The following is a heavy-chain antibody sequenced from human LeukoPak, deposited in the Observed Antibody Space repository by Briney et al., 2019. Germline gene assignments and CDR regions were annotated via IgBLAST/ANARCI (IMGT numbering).Heavy chain of an antibody. J-gene: IGHJ6*02. CDR3: ARNRGTIAATGTGGVYYYYGMDV. D-gene: IGHD6-13*01. Sequence: GGSLRLSCAASGFTFSTYAMSWVRQAPGKGLEWVSAISVSAGSTYYADSVKGRFTISRDNSKNTLYLQMNSLRAEDTAVYYCARNRGTIAATGTGGVYYYYGMDVWGQGTTVTVSS. V-gene: IGHV3-23*01. CDR1: GFTFSTYA. CDR2: ISVSAGST.